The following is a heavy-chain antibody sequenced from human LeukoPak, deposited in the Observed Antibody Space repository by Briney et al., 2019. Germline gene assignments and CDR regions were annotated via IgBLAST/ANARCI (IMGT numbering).Heavy chain of an antibody. CDR2: INHSGST. CDR1: GGSFSGYY. Sequence: SETLSLTCDVYGGSFSGYYWSWIRQPPGKGLEWIGEINHSGSTNYNPSLKSRVTISVDTSKNQFSLKLSSVTAADTAVYYCARGVSWTGRGAFDIWGQGTMVTVSS. CDR3: ARGVSWTGRGAFDI. V-gene: IGHV4-34*01. J-gene: IGHJ3*02. D-gene: IGHD1-1*01.